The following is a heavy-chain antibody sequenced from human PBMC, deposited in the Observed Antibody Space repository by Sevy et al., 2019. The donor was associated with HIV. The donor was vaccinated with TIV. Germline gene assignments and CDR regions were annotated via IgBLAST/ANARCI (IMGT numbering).Heavy chain of an antibody. V-gene: IGHV3-74*03. Sequence: GGSLRLSCAASGFSFSIYWMHWVRQVPGKGLVWVSRINSDGRSTTYADSVKGRFTFSRDNAKNTLFLQMNSLRVEDMAVYYGVREGVGGYSYGFDYWGQGTLVTVSS. CDR2: INSDGRST. J-gene: IGHJ4*02. D-gene: IGHD5-18*01. CDR3: VREGVGGYSYGFDY. CDR1: GFSFSIYW.